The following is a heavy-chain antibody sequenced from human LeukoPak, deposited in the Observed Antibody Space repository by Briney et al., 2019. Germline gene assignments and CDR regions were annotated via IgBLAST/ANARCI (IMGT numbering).Heavy chain of an antibody. CDR3: ARDSYGSSGYYYVSGY. CDR2: ISSSSSTI. CDR1: GFTFSTYS. Sequence: GGSLRLSCAASGFTFSTYSMNWVRQAPGKGLEWVSYISSSSSTIYYADSVKGRFTISRDNAKNSLYLQMNSLRDEDTAVYYCARDSYGSSGYYYVSGYWGQGTLVTVSS. D-gene: IGHD3-22*01. J-gene: IGHJ4*02. V-gene: IGHV3-48*02.